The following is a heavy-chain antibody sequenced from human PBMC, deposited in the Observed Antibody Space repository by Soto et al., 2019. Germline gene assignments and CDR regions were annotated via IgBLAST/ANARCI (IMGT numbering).Heavy chain of an antibody. CDR1: GFTFSSYG. Sequence: GGSLRLSCAASGFTFSSYGMHWVRQAPGKGLEWVAVISYDGNNKYYADSVKGRFTISRDNSKNTLYLQMNSLRAEDTAVYYCAKDIRRQWLGTDYWGQGTLVTVSS. CDR3: AKDIRRQWLGTDY. V-gene: IGHV3-30*18. D-gene: IGHD6-19*01. J-gene: IGHJ4*02. CDR2: ISYDGNNK.